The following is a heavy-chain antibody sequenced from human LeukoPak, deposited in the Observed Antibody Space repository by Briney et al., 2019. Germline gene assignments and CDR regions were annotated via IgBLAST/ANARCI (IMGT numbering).Heavy chain of an antibody. V-gene: IGHV3-23*01. CDR3: AKDGLAIFGGWYFDL. Sequence: PGGYLRLYCAASGFTFSSYAMSWVRQAPGKGLEWVSVISGSGGSTYYADSVKGRFTISRDNSKNTLYLQMNSLRAEDTAVYYCAKDGLAIFGGWYFDLWGRGTLVTVSS. CDR2: ISGSGGST. CDR1: GFTFSSYA. D-gene: IGHD3-3*01. J-gene: IGHJ2*01.